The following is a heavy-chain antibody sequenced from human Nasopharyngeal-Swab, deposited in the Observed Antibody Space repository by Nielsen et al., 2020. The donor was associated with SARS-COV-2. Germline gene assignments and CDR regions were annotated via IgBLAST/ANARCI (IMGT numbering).Heavy chain of an antibody. CDR3: ARALAPYSGYDYDYYYGMDV. CDR2: IGTAGDT. D-gene: IGHD5-12*01. J-gene: IGHJ6*02. V-gene: IGHV3-13*04. CDR1: GFTFSSYD. Sequence: GVLKISGAASGFTFSSYDMHWVRQATGKGLEWVSAIGTAGDTYYPGSVKGRFTISRENAKNSLYLQMNSLRAGDTAVYYCARALAPYSGYDYDYYYGMDVWGQGTTVTVSS.